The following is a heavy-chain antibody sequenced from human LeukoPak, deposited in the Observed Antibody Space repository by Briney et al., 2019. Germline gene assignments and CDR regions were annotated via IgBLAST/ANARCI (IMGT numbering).Heavy chain of an antibody. CDR3: ARDLFPDIVVVPAAHPYYFDY. Sequence: ASVKVSCKASGYTFTSYGISWVRQAPGQGLEWMGWISAYNGNTNYAQKLQSRVTMTTDTSTSTAYMELRSLRSDDTAVYYCARDLFPDIVVVPAAHPYYFDYWGQGTLVTVSS. D-gene: IGHD2-2*01. CDR1: GYTFTSYG. J-gene: IGHJ4*02. V-gene: IGHV1-18*01. CDR2: ISAYNGNT.